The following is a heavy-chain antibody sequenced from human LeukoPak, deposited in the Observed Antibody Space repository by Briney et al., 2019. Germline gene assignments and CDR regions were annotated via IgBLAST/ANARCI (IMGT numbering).Heavy chain of an antibody. J-gene: IGHJ4*02. CDR2: IYYSGSI. V-gene: IGHV4-39*07. CDR3: ARDIGEYCSGGSCYFHY. CDR1: GGSISSSSYY. D-gene: IGHD2-15*01. Sequence: PSETLSLTCTVSGGSISSSSYYWGWIRQPPGKGLEWIGSIYYSGSIYYNPSLKSRVTISVDRSKNQFSLNLSSVTAADTAVYYCARDIGEYCSGGSCYFHYWGQGTLVTVSS.